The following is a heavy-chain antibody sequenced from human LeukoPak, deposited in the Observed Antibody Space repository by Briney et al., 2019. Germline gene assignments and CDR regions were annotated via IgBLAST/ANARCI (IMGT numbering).Heavy chain of an antibody. V-gene: IGHV1-46*01. J-gene: IGHJ4*02. CDR1: GYTFTSYY. CDR2: INPSGGST. Sequence: ASVKVSCKASGYTFTSYYMHWVRQAPGQGLEWMGIINPSGGSTGYAQKFQGRVTMTRDTSTSTVYMELSSLRSEDTAVYYCARDPSYSGYEQWVFDYWGQGTLVTVSS. D-gene: IGHD5-12*01. CDR3: ARDPSYSGYEQWVFDY.